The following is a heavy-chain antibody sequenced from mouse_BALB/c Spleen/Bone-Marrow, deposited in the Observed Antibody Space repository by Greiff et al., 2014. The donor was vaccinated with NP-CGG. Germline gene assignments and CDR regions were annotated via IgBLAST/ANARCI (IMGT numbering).Heavy chain of an antibody. CDR3: ARYYYGFLDY. CDR2: IWAGGST. Sequence: VKLMESGPGLVAPSQSLSITCTVSGFSLTSYGVHWVRQPPGKSLEWLGVIWAGGSTNYNSTLMSRLSISKDNSKGQVFLKMNSLQTDDTAMYYCARYYYGFLDYWGQGTTLTVSS. V-gene: IGHV2-9*02. D-gene: IGHD1-2*01. CDR1: GFSLTSYG. J-gene: IGHJ2*01.